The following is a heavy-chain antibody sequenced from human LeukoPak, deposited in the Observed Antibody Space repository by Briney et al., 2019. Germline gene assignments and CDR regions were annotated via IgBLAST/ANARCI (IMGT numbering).Heavy chain of an antibody. Sequence: GGSLSLSCAASGFTFSSYAMHWVRQAPGKGLEYVSAISSNGGSTYYANSVKGRFTISRDNSKNTLYLQMGSLRAEDMAVYYCARAGGIVGALGYWGQGTLVTVSS. V-gene: IGHV3-64*01. D-gene: IGHD1-26*01. CDR3: ARAGGIVGALGY. CDR1: GFTFSSYA. J-gene: IGHJ4*02. CDR2: ISSNGGST.